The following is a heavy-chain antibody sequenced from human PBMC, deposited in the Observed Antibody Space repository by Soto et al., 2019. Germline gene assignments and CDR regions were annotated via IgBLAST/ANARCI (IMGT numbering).Heavy chain of an antibody. CDR1: GFTFSSYA. J-gene: IGHJ6*02. D-gene: IGHD3-22*01. CDR3: ASPYYYDSSGYPERFYYYGMDV. Sequence: QVQLVESGGGVVQPGRSLRLSCAASGFTFSSYAMHWVRQAPGKGLEWVAVISYDGSNKYYADSVKGRFTISRDNSKNTLYLQMNSLRAEDTAVYYCASPYYYDSSGYPERFYYYGMDVWGQGPTVTVSS. V-gene: IGHV3-30-3*01. CDR2: ISYDGSNK.